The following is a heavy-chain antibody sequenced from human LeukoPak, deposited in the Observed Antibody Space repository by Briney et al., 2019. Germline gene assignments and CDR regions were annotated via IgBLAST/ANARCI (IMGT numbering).Heavy chain of an antibody. CDR1: GGSISSGSYY. V-gene: IGHV4-61*02. CDR3: ARQSYDILTGYYYYFDY. D-gene: IGHD3-9*01. CDR2: IYTSGST. Sequence: SETLSLTCTVSGGSISSGSYYWSWIRQPAGKGLEWIGRIYTSGSTNYNPSLKSRVTISVDTSKNQFSLKLSSVTAADTAVYYCARQSYDILTGYYYYFDYWGQGTLVTVSS. J-gene: IGHJ4*02.